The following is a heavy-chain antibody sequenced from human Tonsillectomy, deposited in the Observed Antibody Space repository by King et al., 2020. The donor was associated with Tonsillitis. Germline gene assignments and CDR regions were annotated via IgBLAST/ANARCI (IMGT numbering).Heavy chain of an antibody. J-gene: IGHJ4*02. V-gene: IGHV1-18*01. Sequence: QLVQSGAEVKKPGASVKVSCKASGYTFTDYGVSWWRQAPGQGLEWMGWISTYNGNHNYSKKLQGRVTMTTDTSTSTAYMELRSLRSDDTAVYYCGRIYCGGDCYSGPWDYWGQGTLVTVSS. D-gene: IGHD2-21*02. CDR1: GYTFTDYG. CDR3: GRIYCGGDCYSGPWDY. CDR2: ISTYNGNH.